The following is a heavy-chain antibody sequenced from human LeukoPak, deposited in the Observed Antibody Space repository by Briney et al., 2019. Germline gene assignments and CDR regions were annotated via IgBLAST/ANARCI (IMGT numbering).Heavy chain of an antibody. Sequence: GGSLRLSCAASGFTFSSYSMNWVRQAPGKGLEWVSYISSGSSTIYYADSVQGRFTIPTDNAKNSLYLQMNSLRAEDTAVYYCARGIGQDYYYYYYMDVWGKGTTVTVSS. CDR2: ISSGSSTI. V-gene: IGHV3-48*01. J-gene: IGHJ6*03. D-gene: IGHD2/OR15-2a*01. CDR3: ARGIGQDYYYYYYMDV. CDR1: GFTFSSYS.